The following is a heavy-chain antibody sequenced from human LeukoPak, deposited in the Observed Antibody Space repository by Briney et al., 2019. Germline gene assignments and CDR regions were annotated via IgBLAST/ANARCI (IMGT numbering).Heavy chain of an antibody. J-gene: IGHJ4*02. Sequence: GGSLRPSCAASGFTFSTYWMHWVRQVPGKGLVWVLCINSDGSTTRYADSVKGRFTISRDNAKNTLYLQMNSLRAEDTAVYYCARVPYDRSGYYSYFDNWGQGTLVTVSS. CDR2: INSDGSTT. CDR1: GFTFSTYW. V-gene: IGHV3-74*01. CDR3: ARVPYDRSGYYSYFDN. D-gene: IGHD3-22*01.